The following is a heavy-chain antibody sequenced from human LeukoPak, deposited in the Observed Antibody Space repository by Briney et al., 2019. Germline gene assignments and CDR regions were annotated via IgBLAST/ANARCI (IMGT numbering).Heavy chain of an antibody. CDR2: INHSGST. D-gene: IGHD3-10*01. Sequence: SETLSLTCAVYGGSFSGYYWSWIRQPPGKGLEWIGEINHSGSTNYNPSLKSRVTISVDTPKNQFSLKLSSVTAADTAMYYCATNGPSGSYYLPYWGQGTLVTVSS. CDR1: GGSFSGYY. J-gene: IGHJ4*02. V-gene: IGHV4-34*01. CDR3: ATNGPSGSYYLPY.